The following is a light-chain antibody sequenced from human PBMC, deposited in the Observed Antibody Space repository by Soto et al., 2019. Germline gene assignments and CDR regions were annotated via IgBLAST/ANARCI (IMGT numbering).Light chain of an antibody. CDR1: QSVSSTY. CDR3: QQYGSSRRT. CDR2: AAS. J-gene: IGKJ5*01. V-gene: IGKV3-20*01. Sequence: ESVLNQSPGTLCLSPGDRATLSCRASQSVSSTYLAWYQQKPGQAPRLLIYAASNRATGIPDRFSGGGSGTDFTLTITRLEPEDFAVYYCQQYGSSRRTFGQGTRLEIK.